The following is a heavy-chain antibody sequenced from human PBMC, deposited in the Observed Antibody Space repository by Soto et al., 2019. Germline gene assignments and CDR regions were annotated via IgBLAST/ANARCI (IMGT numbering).Heavy chain of an antibody. V-gene: IGHV3-9*01. J-gene: IGHJ3*02. Sequence: GGSLRLSCAASGFTFDDYAMHWVRQAPGKGLEWVSGISWNSDNIVYADSVKGRFTISRDNAKNSLYLQMNSLRAEDTALYYCAKDLYSNYGDASDIWGQGTMVPVSS. CDR1: GFTFDDYA. D-gene: IGHD4-4*01. CDR2: ISWNSDNI. CDR3: AKDLYSNYGDASDI.